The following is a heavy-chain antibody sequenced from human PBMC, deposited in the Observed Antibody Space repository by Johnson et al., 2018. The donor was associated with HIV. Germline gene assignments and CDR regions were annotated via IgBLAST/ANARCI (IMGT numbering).Heavy chain of an antibody. D-gene: IGHD6-6*01. CDR2: IGTAGDT. V-gene: IGHV3-13*01. CDR3: AKDMGRYSSSSAAFDI. Sequence: VQLVESGGGWVQPGGSLRLSCIASGFSFSSCAMHWVRQATGKGLERVSAIGTAGDTYYPGSVKGRFTISRENAKNSLYLQMNSLRAEDTALYYCAKDMGRYSSSSAAFDIWGQGTMVIVSS. J-gene: IGHJ3*02. CDR1: GFSFSSCA.